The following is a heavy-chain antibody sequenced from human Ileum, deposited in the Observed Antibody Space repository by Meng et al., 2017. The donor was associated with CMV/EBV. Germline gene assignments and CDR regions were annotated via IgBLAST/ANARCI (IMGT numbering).Heavy chain of an antibody. V-gene: IGHV3-33*06. CDR1: RFIFSNYG. CDR2: ISSDGSNE. J-gene: IGHJ4*02. Sequence: AARFIFSNYGMHWVRQAPGKGLEWVAIISSDGSNEHYADCVKGRFAISRDNSKNTLYLQLNSLRAEDTAVYYCAKGCTTFCYYIDYWGRGTLVTVSS. CDR3: AKGCTTFCYYIDY. D-gene: IGHD2/OR15-2a*01.